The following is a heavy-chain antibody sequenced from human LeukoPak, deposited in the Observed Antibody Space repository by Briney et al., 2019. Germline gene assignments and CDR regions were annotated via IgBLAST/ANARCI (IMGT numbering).Heavy chain of an antibody. J-gene: IGHJ4*02. V-gene: IGHV3-33*01. Sequence: GGSLRLSCAASGFTFSSYSMHWVRQAPGKGLEWLAVIWYDGSNRYYADSVKGRFTISRDNSEKTLYLQMNSLRAEDTAVYYCARDFGLRRYYFDYWGQGTLVTVSS. D-gene: IGHD3-10*01. CDR1: GFTFSSYS. CDR3: ARDFGLRRYYFDY. CDR2: IWYDGSNR.